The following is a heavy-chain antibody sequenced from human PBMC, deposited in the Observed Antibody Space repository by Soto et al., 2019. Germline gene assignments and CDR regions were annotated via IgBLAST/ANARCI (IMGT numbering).Heavy chain of an antibody. Sequence: QVQLQETGPGLVKPSQTLSLTCTVSGDSVSSSSYYWSWIRQHPGKGLEWIGYIHHSGTTYYNPSLKSRIILSVDTSKNQFSLRLSSVTAADTAVYYCASGLGYKAWGQGTLVTVSS. CDR3: ASGLGYKA. V-gene: IGHV4-31*03. J-gene: IGHJ5*02. CDR1: GDSVSSSSYY. D-gene: IGHD5-12*01. CDR2: IHHSGTT.